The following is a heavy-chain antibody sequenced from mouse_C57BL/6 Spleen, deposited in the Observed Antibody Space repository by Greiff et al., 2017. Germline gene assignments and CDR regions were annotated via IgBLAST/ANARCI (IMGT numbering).Heavy chain of an antibody. D-gene: IGHD1-1*01. CDR2: IYPGNSDT. J-gene: IGHJ2*01. CDR3: TTTVVAKDYFDY. CDR1: GYTFTSYW. Sequence: VQLQQSGTVLARPGASVKMSCKTSGYTFTSYWMHWVKQRPGQGLEWIGAIYPGNSDTSYNQKFKGQAKLTAVTSASTAYMALSSLTNEDSAVYYCTTTVVAKDYFDYWGQGTTLTVSS. V-gene: IGHV1-5*01.